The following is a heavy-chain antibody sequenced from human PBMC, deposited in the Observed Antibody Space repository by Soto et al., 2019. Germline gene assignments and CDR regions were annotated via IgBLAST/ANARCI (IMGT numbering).Heavy chain of an antibody. CDR1: GFSFSSYW. Sequence: EVQLEESGGGLVQPGGSLRLSCAASGFSFSSYWMSWVRQAPGKGPEWVAIVSSDGRDKTYAESVKGRFTISRDNAENSLFLQMNSLRADDTAVYYGARDDRYSGPFDYWGQGALVTVSS. J-gene: IGHJ4*02. CDR2: VSSDGRDK. CDR3: ARDDRYSGPFDY. V-gene: IGHV3-7*01. D-gene: IGHD3-16*02.